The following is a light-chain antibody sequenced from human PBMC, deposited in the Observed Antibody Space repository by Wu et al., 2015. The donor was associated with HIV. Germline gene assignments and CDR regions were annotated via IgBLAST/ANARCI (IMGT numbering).Light chain of an antibody. CDR3: QQSYSTPLFT. V-gene: IGKV1-39*01. CDR2: AAS. Sequence: DIQMTQSPSSLSASVGDRVTITCRASQSISSYLNWYQQKPGKAPKLLIYAASSLQSGVPSRFSGSGSGTDFTLTISSLQPEDFATYYCQQSYSTPLFTFGLGPSGYQT. J-gene: IGKJ3*01. CDR1: QSISSY.